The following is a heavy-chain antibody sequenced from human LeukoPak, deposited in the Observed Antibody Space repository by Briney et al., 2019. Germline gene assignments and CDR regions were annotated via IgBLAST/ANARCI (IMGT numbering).Heavy chain of an antibody. D-gene: IGHD2-2*01. CDR2: MSYDGSNK. CDR1: GFTFSSYA. CDR3: ARDHIPAANQFDY. J-gene: IGHJ4*02. Sequence: GRSLRVSCAASGFTFSSYAMHWVRQARGKGLEWVAIMSYDGSNKYYADSVKGRFTISRDNSKSTLYLQMNSLRPEDTAVYYCARDHIPAANQFDYWGQGTLVTVSS. V-gene: IGHV3-30*04.